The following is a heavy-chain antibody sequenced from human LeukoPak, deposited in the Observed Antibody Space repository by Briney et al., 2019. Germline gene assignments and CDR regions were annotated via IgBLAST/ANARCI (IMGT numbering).Heavy chain of an antibody. Sequence: PSETLSLTCTVSGASISDSSYFWGWIRQPPGKGLEWIGSIHYGGSTFYNPSLKSRVSVSVDTSKNQLSLKLTSVTAADTAVYYCARQSKHYDILTGYRPDAFDVWGQGTLVTVSS. V-gene: IGHV4-39*01. CDR3: ARQSKHYDILTGYRPDAFDV. CDR2: IHYGGST. D-gene: IGHD3-9*01. J-gene: IGHJ3*01. CDR1: GASISDSSYF.